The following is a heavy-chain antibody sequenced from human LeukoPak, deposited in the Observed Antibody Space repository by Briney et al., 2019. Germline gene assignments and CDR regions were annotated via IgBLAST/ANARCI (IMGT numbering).Heavy chain of an antibody. CDR1: GFTFSTYG. V-gene: IGHV3-30*18. Sequence: GRSLRLSCAASGFTFSTYGMHWVGQAPGKGLEWVADISYDGSNKYYGDSVKGRFIISRDNSKNTLYLQMNSLRAEDTAVYYCAKILYYYDSRGCEDYWGQGTLVTVSS. D-gene: IGHD3-22*01. J-gene: IGHJ4*02. CDR3: AKILYYYDSRGCEDY. CDR2: ISYDGSNK.